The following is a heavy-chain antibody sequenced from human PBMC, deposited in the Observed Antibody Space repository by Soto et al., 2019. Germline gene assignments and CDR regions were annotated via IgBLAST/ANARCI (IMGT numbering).Heavy chain of an antibody. Sequence: VQLQGSGPGLVKPSQTLSLTCTVSGASVNTGDYYWSYIRQPPGKGLEWLGYIFYSGETYYTPSLKSRATISLNTSRNQFSLTLTSVTDADTAVYYCVGTGTTDDFWGQGTLVTVSS. CDR2: IFYSGET. V-gene: IGHV4-30-4*01. CDR1: GASVNTGDYY. J-gene: IGHJ1*01. D-gene: IGHD1-7*01. CDR3: VGTGTTDDF.